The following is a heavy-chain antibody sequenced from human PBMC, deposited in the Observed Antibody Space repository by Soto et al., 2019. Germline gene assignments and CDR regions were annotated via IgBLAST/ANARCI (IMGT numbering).Heavy chain of an antibody. CDR2: ISYDGSDK. CDR3: AKESRWRGYAFDL. J-gene: IGHJ3*01. Sequence: QLVESGGGVVQPGRSLRLSCSASGFTFSGFGMHWVRQAPGKGLDWVALISYDGSDKYYAESVKGRFTISRDNPKSTLYLQMNTLTPEDTAVYYCAKESRWRGYAFDLWGRGTMVTVSS. CDR1: GFTFSGFG. D-gene: IGHD2-15*01. V-gene: IGHV3-30*18.